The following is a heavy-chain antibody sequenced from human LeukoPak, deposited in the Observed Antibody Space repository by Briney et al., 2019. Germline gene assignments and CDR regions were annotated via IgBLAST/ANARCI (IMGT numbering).Heavy chain of an antibody. CDR2: IYYSGST. D-gene: IGHD6-13*01. CDR1: GGSISSGNYY. J-gene: IGHJ2*01. CDR3: ARRGTDGIAAAGQYWYFDL. Sequence: SETLSLTCTVSGGSISSGNYYWGWIRQPPGMGLEWIGSIYYSGSTFYNPSLKSRVTISVDTSKNQFSLRLSSVTAADTAVYYCARRGTDGIAAAGQYWYFDLWGRGTLVTVSS. V-gene: IGHV4-39*01.